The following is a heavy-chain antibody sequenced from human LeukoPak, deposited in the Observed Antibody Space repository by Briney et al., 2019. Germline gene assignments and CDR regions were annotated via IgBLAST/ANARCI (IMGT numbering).Heavy chain of an antibody. CDR2: IYYTGST. CDR3: ARHVVAYDYGDY. Sequence: SETLSLTCIVSGGSISSSTYYWAWTRQPPGKGLEWIGSIYYTGSTYYNPSLKSRVTISVDTSENQFSLRLSSVTAADTAVYYCARHVVAYDYGDYWGQGTLVTVSS. V-gene: IGHV4-39*01. J-gene: IGHJ4*02. CDR1: GGSISSSTYY. D-gene: IGHD4-17*01.